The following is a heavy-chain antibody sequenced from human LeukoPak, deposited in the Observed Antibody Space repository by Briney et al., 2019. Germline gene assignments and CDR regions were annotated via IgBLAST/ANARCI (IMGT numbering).Heavy chain of an antibody. D-gene: IGHD6-19*01. CDR2: ISGSGGST. J-gene: IGHJ6*02. Sequence: GGSLRLSCAASGFTFSSYWMSWVRQAPGKGLEWVSAISGSGGSTYYADSVKGRFTISRDNSKNTLYLQMNSLRAEDTAVYYCAKACSSGWPNYGMDVWGQGTTVTVSS. CDR1: GFTFSSYW. V-gene: IGHV3-23*01. CDR3: AKACSSGWPNYGMDV.